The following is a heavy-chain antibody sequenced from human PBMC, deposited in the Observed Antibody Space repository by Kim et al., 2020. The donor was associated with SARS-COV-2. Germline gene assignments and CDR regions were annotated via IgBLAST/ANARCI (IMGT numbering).Heavy chain of an antibody. Sequence: YYADSVKGRFTISRDNSKNTLYLQMNSLRAEDTAVYYCAKPTAIEHYFDYWGHGTLVTVSS. D-gene: IGHD4-17*01. V-gene: IGHV3-23*01. J-gene: IGHJ4*01. CDR3: AKPTAIEHYFDY.